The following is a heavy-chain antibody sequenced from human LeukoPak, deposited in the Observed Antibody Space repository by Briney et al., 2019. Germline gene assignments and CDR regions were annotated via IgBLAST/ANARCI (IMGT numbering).Heavy chain of an antibody. CDR1: GGSFSGYY. V-gene: IGHV4-34*01. D-gene: IGHD4-23*01. J-gene: IGHJ6*02. CDR2: INHSGST. CDR3: ARAVGGAQAYGMDV. Sequence: PSETLSLTCAVYGGSFSGYYWSWIRQPPGKGLEWIGEINHSGSTNYNPSLKSRVTISVDTSKNQFSLKLSSVTAADTAVYYCARAVGGAQAYGMDVWGQGTTVTVSS.